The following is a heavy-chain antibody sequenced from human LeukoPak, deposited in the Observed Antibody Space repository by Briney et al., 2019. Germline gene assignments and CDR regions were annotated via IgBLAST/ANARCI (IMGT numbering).Heavy chain of an antibody. CDR2: ISAYNGNT. CDR1: GYTFTSYG. CDR3: ARLRYFDLLLPIYYYYYYMDV. Sequence: ASVKVSCKASGYTFTSYGISWVRQAPGQGLEWMGWISAYNGNTNYAQKLQGRVTMTTDTSTSTAYMELSSLRSEDTAVYYCARLRYFDLLLPIYYYYYYMDVWGKGTTVTVSS. J-gene: IGHJ6*03. V-gene: IGHV1-18*01. D-gene: IGHD3-9*01.